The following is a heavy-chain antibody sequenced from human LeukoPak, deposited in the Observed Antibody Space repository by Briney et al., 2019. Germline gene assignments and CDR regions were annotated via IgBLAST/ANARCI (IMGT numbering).Heavy chain of an antibody. CDR2: ISANNGDT. CDR1: GYTFIAYG. Sequence: GASVKVSCKASGYTFIAYGVTWVRQAPGQGLEWMGYISANNGDTKYAQNLQGRVTMTTDPSTSTAYMDLRSLRSDDTAVYYCARDLPFWSGYSYHYYMDVWGKGTTVTVSS. J-gene: IGHJ6*03. V-gene: IGHV1-18*01. D-gene: IGHD3-3*01. CDR3: ARDLPFWSGYSYHYYMDV.